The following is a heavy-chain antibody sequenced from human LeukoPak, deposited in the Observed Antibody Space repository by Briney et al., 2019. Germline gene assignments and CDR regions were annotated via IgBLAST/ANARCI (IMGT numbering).Heavy chain of an antibody. CDR1: GFTFRSYS. J-gene: IGHJ4*02. Sequence: GGSLRLSCAASGFTFRSYSMNWVRQAPGKGLERVSAIDPSSTYIYYADSVKGRFTISRDNAKNSLYLQMNSPRADDTAVYYCARLYSSSVNFWGQGTMVTVSS. CDR3: ARLYSSSVNF. V-gene: IGHV3-21*01. CDR2: IDPSSTYI. D-gene: IGHD6-13*01.